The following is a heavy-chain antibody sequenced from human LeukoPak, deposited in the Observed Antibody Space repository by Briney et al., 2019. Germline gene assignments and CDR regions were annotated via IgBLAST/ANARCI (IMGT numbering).Heavy chain of an antibody. CDR1: GGSFSGYY. Sequence: SETLSLTCGVYGGSFSGYYWSWIRQPPGKGLEWIGEINHSGSTNYNPSLKSRVTISVDTSKNQFSLKLISVTAADTAVYYCARTRSYIYDAFDIWGQGTMVTVSS. CDR3: ARTRSYIYDAFDI. V-gene: IGHV4-34*01. J-gene: IGHJ3*02. CDR2: INHSGST. D-gene: IGHD5-18*01.